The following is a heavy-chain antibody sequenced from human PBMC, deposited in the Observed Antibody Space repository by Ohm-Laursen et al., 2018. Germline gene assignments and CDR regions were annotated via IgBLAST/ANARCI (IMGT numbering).Heavy chain of an antibody. Sequence: ASVKVSCKASGYTFTSYDINWVRQATGQGLQWMGWMNPNSGNTGYAQRFQGRVTMTRNTSISTAYMELSSLRSEDTAVYYCARGSSGWYSTPFDYWGQGTLVTVSS. CDR2: MNPNSGNT. CDR3: ARGSSGWYSTPFDY. CDR1: GYTFTSYD. J-gene: IGHJ4*02. D-gene: IGHD6-19*01. V-gene: IGHV1-8*01.